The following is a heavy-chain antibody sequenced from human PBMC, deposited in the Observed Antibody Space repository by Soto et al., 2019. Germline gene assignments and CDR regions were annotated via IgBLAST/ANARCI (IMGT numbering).Heavy chain of an antibody. CDR3: ARDRGSTITGRYYGMDV. V-gene: IGHV4-59*01. D-gene: IGHD3-10*01. J-gene: IGHJ6*02. CDR1: GGSISSYY. Sequence: SETLSLTCTVSGGSISSYYWSWIRQPPGKGLEWIGYIYYSGSTNYNPSLKSRVTISVDTSKNQFSLKLSSVTAADTAVYYCARDRGSTITGRYYGMDVWGQGTTVTVSS. CDR2: IYYSGST.